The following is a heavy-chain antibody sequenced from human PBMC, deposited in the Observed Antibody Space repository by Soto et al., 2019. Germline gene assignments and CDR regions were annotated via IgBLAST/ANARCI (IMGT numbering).Heavy chain of an antibody. D-gene: IGHD3-10*01. V-gene: IGHV1-69*02. Sequence: QVQLVQSGAEVKKPGSSVKVSCKASGGTFSSYTISWVRQAPGQGLEWMGRIIPILGIANYAQKFQGRVTLTAHKSASTAYLELSSLSSEDTAVYYCARRAVRARGGACMHVWGQGTTVTASS. CDR3: ARRAVRARGGACMHV. CDR1: GGTFSSYT. CDR2: IIPILGIA. J-gene: IGHJ6*02.